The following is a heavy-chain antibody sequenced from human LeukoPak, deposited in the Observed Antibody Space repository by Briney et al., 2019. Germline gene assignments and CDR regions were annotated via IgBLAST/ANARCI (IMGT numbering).Heavy chain of an antibody. CDR2: INHSGST. Sequence: PSETLSLTCAVYGGSFSGYYWSWIRQPPGKGLEWIGEINHSGSTNYNPSLKSRVTISVDASKNQFSLQLSSVTAADTAVYYCASALVGATSPRRAFDIWGQGTMVTVSS. D-gene: IGHD1-26*01. CDR3: ASALVGATSPRRAFDI. J-gene: IGHJ3*02. CDR1: GGSFSGYY. V-gene: IGHV4-34*01.